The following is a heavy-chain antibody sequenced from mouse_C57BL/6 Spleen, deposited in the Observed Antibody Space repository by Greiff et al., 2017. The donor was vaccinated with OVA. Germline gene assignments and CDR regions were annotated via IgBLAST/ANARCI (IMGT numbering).Heavy chain of an antibody. CDR3: AREDDYDVWYFDV. D-gene: IGHD2-4*01. V-gene: IGHV3-6*01. CDR1: GYSITSGYY. CDR2: ISYDGSN. J-gene: IGHJ1*03. Sequence: EVKLMESGPGLVKPSQSLSLTCSVTGYSITSGYYWNWIRQFPGNKLEWMGYISYDGSNNYNPSLKNRISLTRDTSKNQLFLKLNSVTTEDTATYYCAREDDYDVWYFDVWGTGTTVTVSS.